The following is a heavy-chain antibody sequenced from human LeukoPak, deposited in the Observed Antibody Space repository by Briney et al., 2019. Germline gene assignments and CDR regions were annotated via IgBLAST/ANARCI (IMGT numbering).Heavy chain of an antibody. V-gene: IGHV4-34*01. CDR2: INHSGST. CDR3: ARHTLPNWFDP. Sequence: SETLSLTCAVYGGSFSGYYWSWIRQPPGKGLEWIGEINHSGSTYYNPSLKSRVTISVDTSKNQFSLKLSSVTAADTAVYYCARHTLPNWFDPWGQGTLVTVSS. D-gene: IGHD2-15*01. CDR1: GGSFSGYY. J-gene: IGHJ5*02.